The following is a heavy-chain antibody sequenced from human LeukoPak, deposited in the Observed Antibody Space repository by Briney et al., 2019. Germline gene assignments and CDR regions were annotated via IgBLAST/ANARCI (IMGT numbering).Heavy chain of an antibody. CDR3: SKWKAIVLVPAARSPIDY. V-gene: IGHV3-23*01. Sequence: GGSLRLSCAASGFTFSSYAMSWVRQAPGKGLEWVSAISGSGGSTYYADSVKGRFTISRDNSKNTLYLQMNSLRAEDTAVYYCSKWKAIVLVPAARSPIDYSGQGTLVTVSS. D-gene: IGHD2-2*01. CDR2: ISGSGGST. CDR1: GFTFSSYA. J-gene: IGHJ4*02.